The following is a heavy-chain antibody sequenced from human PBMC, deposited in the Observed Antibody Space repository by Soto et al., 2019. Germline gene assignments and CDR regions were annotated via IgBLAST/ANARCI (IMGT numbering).Heavy chain of an antibody. J-gene: IGHJ5*02. V-gene: IGHV4-34*01. Sequence: QVQLQQWGAGLLKPSETLSLTCAVYGGSFSGYYWSWIRQPPGKGLEWIGEINHSGSTNYNPSLKSRVTISVDTSKNQFSLKLSSVTAADTAVYYCATCGSSGYYGSGSYSWFDPWGQGTLVIVSS. CDR1: GGSFSGYY. CDR3: ATCGSSGYYGSGSYSWFDP. CDR2: INHSGST. D-gene: IGHD3-10*01.